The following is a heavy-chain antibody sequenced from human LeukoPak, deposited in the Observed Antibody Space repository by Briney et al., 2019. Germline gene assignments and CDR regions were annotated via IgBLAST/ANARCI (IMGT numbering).Heavy chain of an antibody. J-gene: IGHJ3*01. D-gene: IGHD3-9*01. CDR3: ARVVFLTRAFDL. CDR1: GGSISRGTYY. V-gene: IGHV4-61*02. Sequence: PSQTLSLTCTVSGGSISRGTYYWTWIRQPAGKGLEWIGRIYTSGSTNYNPSLKSRVTISLDMSNNQFSLKLSSVTAADTAVYYCARVVFLTRAFDLWGQGTMVTGSS. CDR2: IYTSGST.